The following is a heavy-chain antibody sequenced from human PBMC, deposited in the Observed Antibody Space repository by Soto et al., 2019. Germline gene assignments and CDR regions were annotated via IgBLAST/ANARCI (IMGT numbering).Heavy chain of an antibody. V-gene: IGHV1-18*01. CDR2: VRGDNGHT. D-gene: IGHD2-15*01. CDR1: GYTFTTHG. CDR3: ARDLGYCRIGICYLEWFEP. J-gene: IGHJ5*02. Sequence: QVQLVQSGAEVKKPGASVKVSCKASGYTFTTHGISWVRQVPGQGLEWMGWVRGDNGHTNYAQSLQGRVTMTTDTPTNTAYMELRSLRSDDTAVYYCARDLGYCRIGICYLEWFEPWRQGTRVTVSS.